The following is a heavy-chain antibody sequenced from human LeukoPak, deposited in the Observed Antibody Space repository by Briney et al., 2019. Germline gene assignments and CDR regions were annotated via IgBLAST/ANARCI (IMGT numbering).Heavy chain of an antibody. Sequence: SETLSLTCTVSDGSISSYYWSWIRQPPGKGLEWIGYIYYSGSTNYNPSLKSRVTISVDTSKNQFSLKLSSVTAADTAVYYCARAVSWTDYYYYMDVWGKGTTVTVSS. V-gene: IGHV4-59*01. CDR3: ARAVSWTDYYYYMDV. J-gene: IGHJ6*03. CDR2: IYYSGST. CDR1: DGSISSYY. D-gene: IGHD6-13*01.